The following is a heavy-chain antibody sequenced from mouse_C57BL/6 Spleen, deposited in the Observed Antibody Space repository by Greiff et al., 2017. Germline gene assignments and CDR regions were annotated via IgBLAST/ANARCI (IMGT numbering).Heavy chain of an antibody. CDR3: ARGVLDY. V-gene: IGHV1-69*01. Sequence: QVQLKQPGAELVMPGASVKLSCKASGYTFTSYWMHWVKQRPGQGLEWIGEIDPSDSYNNYNQKFKGKSTLTVDKSSSTAYMQLSSLTSEDSAVYYCARGVLDYWGQGTTLTVSS. J-gene: IGHJ2*01. CDR2: IDPSDSYN. CDR1: GYTFTSYW.